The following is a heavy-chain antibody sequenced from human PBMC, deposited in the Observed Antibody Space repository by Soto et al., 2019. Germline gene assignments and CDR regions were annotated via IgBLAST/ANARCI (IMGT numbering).Heavy chain of an antibody. CDR2: IDVLDGA. CDR1: GLSLNNYA. Sequence: GSLRLSCVVSGLSLNNYAIAWVRHAPGKGLEFVSTIDVLDGAWYSDSVRGRLAISRDVSRNTVYLQISSLRVEDTAIYFCSDWRAGGPVNLDHWGPGTRVTVSS. CDR3: SDWRAGGPVNLDH. V-gene: IGHV3-23*01. D-gene: IGHD2-15*01. J-gene: IGHJ4*02.